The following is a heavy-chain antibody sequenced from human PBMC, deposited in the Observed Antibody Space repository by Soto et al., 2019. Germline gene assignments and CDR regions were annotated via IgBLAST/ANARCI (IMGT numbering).Heavy chain of an antibody. CDR3: ASRYCSGGSCYAETDAFDI. V-gene: IGHV1-18*01. CDR1: GYTFTSYG. CDR2: ISAYNGNT. J-gene: IGHJ3*02. D-gene: IGHD2-15*01. Sequence: ASVQVSCKASGYTFTSYGISWVRQAPGQGLAWMGWISAYNGNTNYAQKLQGRVTMTTDTSTSTAYMELRSLRSDDTAVYYCASRYCSGGSCYAETDAFDIWGQGTMVTVSS.